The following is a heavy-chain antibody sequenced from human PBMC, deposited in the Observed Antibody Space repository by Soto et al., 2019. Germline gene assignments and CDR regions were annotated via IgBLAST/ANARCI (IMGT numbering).Heavy chain of an antibody. J-gene: IGHJ1*01. CDR2: ISWDGGST. V-gene: IGHV3-43*01. Sequence: PGGSLRLSCAASGFTFDDYTMHWVRQAPGKGLEWVSLISWDGGSTYYADSVKGRFTISRDNSKNSLYLQMNSLRTEDTALYYCAKDNDPVGRSGYAYWGQGTPVTVSS. CDR1: GFTFDDYT. CDR3: AKDNDPVGRSGYAY. D-gene: IGHD3-22*01.